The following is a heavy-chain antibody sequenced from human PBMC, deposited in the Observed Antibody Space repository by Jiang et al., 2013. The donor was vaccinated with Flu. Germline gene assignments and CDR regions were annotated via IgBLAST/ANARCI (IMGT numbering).Heavy chain of an antibody. J-gene: IGHJ3*02. CDR1: GYSFTSYW. D-gene: IGHD3-22*01. Sequence: GAEVKKPGESLKISCKGSGYSFTSYWIGWVRQMPGKGLEWMGIIYPGDSDTKYSPSFQGQVTISADKSISTAYLQWSSLKASDTAIYYCARRWFYDSNRYSAFDIWGQGTIVTVSS. CDR3: ARRWFYDSNRYSAFDI. V-gene: IGHV5-51*03. CDR2: IYPGDSDT.